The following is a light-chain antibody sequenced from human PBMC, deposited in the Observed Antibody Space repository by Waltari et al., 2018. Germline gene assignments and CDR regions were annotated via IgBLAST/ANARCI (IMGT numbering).Light chain of an antibody. J-gene: IGLJ2*01. CDR2: DVI. Sequence: QSALTQPASVSGSPGQSIIISCTGISSDVGDYNYVSWYQQHPGKAPKRIIFDVIRRPSGVSDRVSGSKSGNTASLTISGLQAEDEADYYCSSYTSSSTFVLFGGGTKLTVL. CDR1: SSDVGDYNY. CDR3: SSYTSSSTFVL. V-gene: IGLV2-14*01.